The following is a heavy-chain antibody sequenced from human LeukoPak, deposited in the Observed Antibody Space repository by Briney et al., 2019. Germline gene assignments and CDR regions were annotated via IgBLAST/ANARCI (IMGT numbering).Heavy chain of an antibody. CDR2: IYYSGST. J-gene: IGHJ3*02. D-gene: IGHD3-22*01. CDR1: GGSVSSGSYY. Sequence: SETLSLTCTVSGGSVSSGSYYWGWIRQPPGKGLEWIGSIYYSGSTYYNPSLKSRVTISVDTSKNQFSLKLSSVTAADTAVYYCASRRITMIVVDAFDIWGQGTMVTVSS. V-gene: IGHV4-39*01. CDR3: ASRRITMIVVDAFDI.